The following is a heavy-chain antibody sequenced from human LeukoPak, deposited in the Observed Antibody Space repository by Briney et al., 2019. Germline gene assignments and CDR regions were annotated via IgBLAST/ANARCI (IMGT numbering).Heavy chain of an antibody. CDR1: GVSISSTSYY. CDR2: VYNTGDT. D-gene: IGHD1-26*01. CDR3: ARRRGSWFDP. J-gene: IGHJ5*02. Sequence: SETLSLTCTVSGVSISSTSYYWGWIRQPPGKGLEWIASVYNTGDTQHNPSLQSRVTISVDTSKNQFSLKLKSVTAADTAVYYCARRRGSWFDPWGQGTLVTVSS. V-gene: IGHV4-39*01.